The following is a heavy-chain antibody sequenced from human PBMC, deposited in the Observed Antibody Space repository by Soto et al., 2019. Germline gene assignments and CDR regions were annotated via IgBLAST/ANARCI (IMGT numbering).Heavy chain of an antibody. CDR1: GYSISSGYY. CDR2: IYHSGST. Sequence: SETLSLTGAVSGYSISSGYYWGWIRQPPGKGLEWIGSIYHSGSTYYNPSLKSRVTISVDTSKNQFSLKLSSVTAADTAVYYCAIDSYYDFWSGSSNPYGMDVWGQGTTVTVSS. J-gene: IGHJ6*02. V-gene: IGHV4-38-2*02. CDR3: AIDSYYDFWSGSSNPYGMDV. D-gene: IGHD3-3*01.